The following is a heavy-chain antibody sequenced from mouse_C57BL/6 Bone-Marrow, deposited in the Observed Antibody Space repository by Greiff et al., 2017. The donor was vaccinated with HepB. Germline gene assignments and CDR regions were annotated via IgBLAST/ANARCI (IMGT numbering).Heavy chain of an antibody. CDR2: INPNYGTT. CDR3: AREDSNIYYYAMDY. CDR1: GYSFTDYN. D-gene: IGHD2-5*01. Sequence: EVQLQQSGPELVKPGASVKISCKASGYSFTDYNMHWVKQSHGKSLEWIGVINPNYGTTSYNQKFKGKATLTVDQSSSTAYMQLNSLTSEDSAVYYCAREDSNIYYYAMDYWGQGTSVTVSS. J-gene: IGHJ4*01. V-gene: IGHV1-39*01.